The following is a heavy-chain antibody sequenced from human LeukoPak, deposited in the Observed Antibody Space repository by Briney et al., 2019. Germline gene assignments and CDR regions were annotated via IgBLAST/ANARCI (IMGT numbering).Heavy chain of an antibody. CDR3: ARDQNV. CDR1: GXTVNSYY. CDR2: TYSGAT. Sequence: GGSLRLSCAASGXTVNSYYMSWVRQAPGKGLEWVSVTYSGATSYADSVKGRFTISTDNSKNTLYLQMNSLRAGDTAVYYCARDQNVWGQGTTVTVSS. V-gene: IGHV3-53*01. J-gene: IGHJ6*02.